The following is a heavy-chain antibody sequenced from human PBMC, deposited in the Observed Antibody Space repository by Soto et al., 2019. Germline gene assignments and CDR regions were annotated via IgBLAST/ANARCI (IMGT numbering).Heavy chain of an antibody. Sequence: VHLVQSGAEVKRPGSSVKVSCQASGASFRTYAVTWVRQAPGQGLEWMGGINVPFGTANYAQQFQGRVTITADESTSTAYLDLRSLRSEDAAVYYCAAERITVAGSVYYFDFWGQGTPVTVSS. J-gene: IGHJ4*02. CDR2: INVPFGTA. CDR3: AAERITVAGSVYYFDF. V-gene: IGHV1-69*01. CDR1: GASFRTYA. D-gene: IGHD6-19*01.